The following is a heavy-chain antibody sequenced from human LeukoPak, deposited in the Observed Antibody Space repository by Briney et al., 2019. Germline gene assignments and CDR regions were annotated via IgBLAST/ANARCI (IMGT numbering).Heavy chain of an antibody. J-gene: IGHJ5*02. Sequence: SETLSLTCTVSGGSISSYYWSWIRQPPGKGLEWIGYIYYSGSTNYNPSLKSRVTISVDMSKNQFSLKLSSVTAADTAVYYCARMYSSSAWFDPWGQGTLVTVSS. CDR1: GGSISSYY. CDR2: IYYSGST. D-gene: IGHD6-6*01. CDR3: ARMYSSSAWFDP. V-gene: IGHV4-59*01.